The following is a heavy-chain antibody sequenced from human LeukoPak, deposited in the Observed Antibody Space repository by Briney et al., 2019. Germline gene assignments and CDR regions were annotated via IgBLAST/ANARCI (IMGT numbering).Heavy chain of an antibody. D-gene: IGHD3-3*01. CDR1: GGTFISYA. CDR2: IIPIFGTA. Sequence: SVKVSCKASGGTFISYAISWVRQAPGQGLEWMGGIIPIFGTANYAQKFQGRVTITADESTSTAYMELSSLRSEDTAVYYCASGRDYDFWSGSLTLFDYWGQGTLVTVSS. J-gene: IGHJ4*02. CDR3: ASGRDYDFWSGSLTLFDY. V-gene: IGHV1-69*13.